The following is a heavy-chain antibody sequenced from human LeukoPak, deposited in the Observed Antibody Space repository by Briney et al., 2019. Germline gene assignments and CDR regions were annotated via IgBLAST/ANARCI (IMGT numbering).Heavy chain of an antibody. Sequence: PGGSLRLSCAASGFTFSSYSMNWVRQAPGKGLEWVSSISSSSSYIYYADSVKGRFTISRDNAKNSLYLQMNSLRAEDTAVYYCARDFLPEDFDWLLFPVPFFDYWGQGTLVTVSS. V-gene: IGHV3-21*01. J-gene: IGHJ4*02. D-gene: IGHD3-9*01. CDR2: ISSSSSYI. CDR3: ARDFLPEDFDWLLFPVPFFDY. CDR1: GFTFSSYS.